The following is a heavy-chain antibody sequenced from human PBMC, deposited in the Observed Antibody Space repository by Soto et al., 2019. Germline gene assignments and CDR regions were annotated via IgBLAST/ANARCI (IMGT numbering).Heavy chain of an antibody. D-gene: IGHD2-15*01. V-gene: IGHV3-11*01. CDR1: GFSFWCYY. CDR2: ISSSGSTI. CDR3: ARDARYCSGGSCYDY. J-gene: IGHJ4*02. Sequence: TGGSLRLSCAAFGFSFWCYYISWIRPAPGKGLEWVSYISSSGSTIYYADSVKGRFTISRDNAKNSLYLQMNSLRAEDTAVYYCARDARYCSGGSCYDYWGQGTLVTVSS.